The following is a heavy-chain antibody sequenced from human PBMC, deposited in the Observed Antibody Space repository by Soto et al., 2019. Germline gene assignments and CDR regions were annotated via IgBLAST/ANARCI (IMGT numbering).Heavy chain of an antibody. D-gene: IGHD2-2*01. J-gene: IGHJ6*02. Sequence: ASVKGSCKASGYAFTSYAMHWVRQAPGQRLEWMGWINAGNGNTNYAQKLQGRVTMTTDTSTSTAYMELRSLRSDDTAVYYCAREYIVVVPAASDYYYYGMDVWGQGTTVTVSS. V-gene: IGHV1-3*01. CDR2: INAGNGNT. CDR3: AREYIVVVPAASDYYYYGMDV. CDR1: GYAFTSYA.